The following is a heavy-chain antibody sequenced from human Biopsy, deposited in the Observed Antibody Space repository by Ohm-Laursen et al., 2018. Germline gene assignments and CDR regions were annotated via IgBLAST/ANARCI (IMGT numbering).Heavy chain of an antibody. V-gene: IGHV3-21*01. D-gene: IGHD6-6*01. J-gene: IGHJ6*02. CDR3: ARDSSRRAREGGMDV. CDR2: ISETSSHI. CDR1: GFSVSSYD. Sequence: GSLRLSCTASGFSVSSYDTNWVRQAPGKGLEWISYISETSSHIYDADSVRGRFTVARDIAKNSLYLQLNSLRVEDTAVYYCARDSSRRAREGGMDVWGQGTTVTVSS.